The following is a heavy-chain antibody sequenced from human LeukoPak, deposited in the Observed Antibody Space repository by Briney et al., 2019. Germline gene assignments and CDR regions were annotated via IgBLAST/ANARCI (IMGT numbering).Heavy chain of an antibody. CDR2: IYPGDSDT. Sequence: GESLKISCKASGYSFTTNWIGWVRQMPGKGLEWMGTIYPGDSDTRYSPSFQGQVTISADRSISTAYLQWSSLKASDTAMYYCARRDSSSWSLGEPFYFDYWGQGTLVTVSS. J-gene: IGHJ4*02. CDR1: GYSFTTNW. V-gene: IGHV5-51*01. D-gene: IGHD6-13*01. CDR3: ARRDSSSWSLGEPFYFDY.